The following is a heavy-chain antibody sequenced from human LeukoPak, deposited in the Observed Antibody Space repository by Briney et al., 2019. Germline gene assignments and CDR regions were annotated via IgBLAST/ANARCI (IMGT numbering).Heavy chain of an antibody. V-gene: IGHV3-23*01. Sequence: PGGSLRLSCAASGFTFGSYAMSWVRQAPGKGLEWVSAISGSGGSTYCADSVKGRFTISRDNSKNTLYLQMNSLRAEDTAVYYCAKDGWSMVRGVGLHWYFDLWGRGTLVTVSS. CDR2: ISGSGGST. J-gene: IGHJ2*01. CDR3: AKDGWSMVRGVGLHWYFDL. CDR1: GFTFGSYA. D-gene: IGHD3-10*01.